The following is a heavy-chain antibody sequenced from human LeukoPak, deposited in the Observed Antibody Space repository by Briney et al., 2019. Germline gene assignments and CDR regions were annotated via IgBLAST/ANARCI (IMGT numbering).Heavy chain of an antibody. D-gene: IGHD2-15*01. CDR3: ARDRTRAAHEY. CDR1: GYTFTSYV. Sequence: GASVKVSCKTSGYTFTSYVTSWVRQAPGQGPEWMGWISGYNGNTNYAQKFQDRVTMTTDTSTSTAYMELRSLRSDDTAVYYCARDRTRAAHEYWGQGTQVTVSS. V-gene: IGHV1-18*01. CDR2: ISGYNGNT. J-gene: IGHJ4*02.